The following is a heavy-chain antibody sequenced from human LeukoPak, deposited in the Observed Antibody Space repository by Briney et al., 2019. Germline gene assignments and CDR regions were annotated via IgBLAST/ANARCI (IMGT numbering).Heavy chain of an antibody. CDR2: ISYDGSNK. CDR3: ARDGVVVPAASHAFDI. V-gene: IGHV3-30*01. Sequence: GRSLRLSCAASGFTFSSYAMHWLRQAPGKGLEWVAVISYDGSNKYYSDSVKGRFTISRDNSKNTLYLQVNSLRAEDTAVYYCARDGVVVPAASHAFDIWGQGTMVTVSS. CDR1: GFTFSSYA. D-gene: IGHD2-2*01. J-gene: IGHJ3*02.